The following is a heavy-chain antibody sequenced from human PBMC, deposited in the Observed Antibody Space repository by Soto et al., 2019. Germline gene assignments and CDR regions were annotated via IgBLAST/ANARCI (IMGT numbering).Heavy chain of an antibody. V-gene: IGHV3-23*01. CDR2: ISGSGTMK. Sequence: EVQLLQSGGGLVQPGGSLRLSCVASGFTFRNHAMTWVRQAPGKGLEWVSGISGSGTMKYYADSVRGHFTIPRENAKNTLHLQMDNLRVEDTAVYYCAKEAEENEQVPIPGDNWGQGTLVTVSS. J-gene: IGHJ4*02. D-gene: IGHD2-2*02. CDR1: GFTFRNHA. CDR3: AKEAEENEQVPIPGDN.